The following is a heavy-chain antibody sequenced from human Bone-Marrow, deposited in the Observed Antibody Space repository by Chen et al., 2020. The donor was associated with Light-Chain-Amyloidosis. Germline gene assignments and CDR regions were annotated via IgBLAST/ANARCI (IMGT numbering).Heavy chain of an antibody. CDR1: GGSFSGYH. V-gene: IGHV4-34*01. Sequence: QVQLQQWGAGLLKPLETLSLTCAVYGGSFSGYHWTWIRQAPGKGLEWIGEINYGGSTNYNPSLKSRLTISVDRSKNQFSLNLNSVTAADTAVYYCVRTSGTSGSQGLPDYWGQGTLVTVSS. CDR2: INYGGST. CDR3: VRTSGTSGSQGLPDY. D-gene: IGHD1-26*01. J-gene: IGHJ4*02.